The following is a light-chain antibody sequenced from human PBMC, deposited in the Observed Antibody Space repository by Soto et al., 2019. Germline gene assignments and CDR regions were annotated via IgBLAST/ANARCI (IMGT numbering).Light chain of an antibody. CDR1: QTISSW. CDR2: KAS. V-gene: IGKV1-5*03. J-gene: IGKJ4*01. CDR3: QHYNSYSPLN. Sequence: DIQMTPSLSTLSGSVLYRVNITCRSSQTISSWLAWYQQTPGKAPKLLIYKASTLKSGVPSRFSGSGSGTEFTLTISSLQPDDFATYYCQHYNSYSPLNFGGGTKVDIK.